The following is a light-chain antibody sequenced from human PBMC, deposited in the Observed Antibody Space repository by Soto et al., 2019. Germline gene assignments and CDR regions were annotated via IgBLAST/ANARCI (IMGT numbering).Light chain of an antibody. Sequence: EIVLTQSPATLSLSPGERATLSCRASQSVSSYLAWYQQKPGQAPRLLIYDASNRATGIPARFSGSGSGTDFTLTLSSLEPEDFAVYYCQPRSNWPHPFGQGTRLEIK. V-gene: IGKV3-11*01. CDR1: QSVSSY. J-gene: IGKJ5*01. CDR3: QPRSNWPHP. CDR2: DAS.